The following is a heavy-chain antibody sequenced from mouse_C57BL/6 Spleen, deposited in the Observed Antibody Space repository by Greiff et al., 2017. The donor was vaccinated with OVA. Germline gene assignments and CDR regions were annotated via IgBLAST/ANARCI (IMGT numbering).Heavy chain of an antibody. CDR3: ARVLDYFDY. CDR2: ISYDGSN. Sequence: DVQLQESGPGLVKPSQSLSLTCSVTGYSITSGYYWNWIRQFPGNKLEWMGYISYDGSNNYNPSLKNRISITRDTSKNQFFLKLNSVTTEDTATYYCARVLDYFDYWGQGTTLTVSS. J-gene: IGHJ2*01. V-gene: IGHV3-6*01. CDR1: GYSITSGYY. D-gene: IGHD2-10*02.